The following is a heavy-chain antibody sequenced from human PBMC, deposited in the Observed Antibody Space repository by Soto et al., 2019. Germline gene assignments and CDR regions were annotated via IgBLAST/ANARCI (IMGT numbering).Heavy chain of an antibody. CDR2: ISGSGGST. J-gene: IGHJ4*02. D-gene: IGHD2-15*01. V-gene: IGHV3-23*01. CDR3: AKDPGGSAKNRGFDY. CDR1: GLTFSSYA. Sequence: GGSLRLSCAASGLTFSSYAMSWVRQAPGKGLEWVSAISGSGGSTYYADSVKGRFTISRDNSKNTLYLQMNSLRAEDTAVYYCAKDPGGSAKNRGFDYWGQGTLVTVSS.